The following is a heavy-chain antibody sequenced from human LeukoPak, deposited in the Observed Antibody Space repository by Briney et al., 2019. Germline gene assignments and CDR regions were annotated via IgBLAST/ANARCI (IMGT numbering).Heavy chain of an antibody. V-gene: IGHV4-34*01. CDR1: GGSFSGYY. J-gene: IGHJ4*02. Sequence: PSETLSLTCAVYGGSFSGYYWSWIRQPPGKGLEWIGEINHSGSTNYNPSLKSRVTISVDTSKNQFSLKLSSVTAADAAVYYCARRTNDDYGYFDYWGQGTLVTVSS. CDR2: INHSGST. D-gene: IGHD4-17*01. CDR3: ARRTNDDYGYFDY.